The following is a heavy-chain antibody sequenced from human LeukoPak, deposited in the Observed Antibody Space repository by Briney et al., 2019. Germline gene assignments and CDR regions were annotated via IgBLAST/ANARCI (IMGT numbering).Heavy chain of an antibody. J-gene: IGHJ6*02. V-gene: IGHV3-11*01. CDR3: ARSVGYYYTMDV. Sequence: GESLRLSCVACGFTFSDYYMSWVRQAPGRGLEWVSYISGSGSDLYYADSVKGRFTISRDNAKNSLFLQMNSLRAEDTAVYYCARSVGYYYTMDVWGQGTTVTVSS. D-gene: IGHD2-15*01. CDR1: GFTFSDYY. CDR2: ISGSGSDL.